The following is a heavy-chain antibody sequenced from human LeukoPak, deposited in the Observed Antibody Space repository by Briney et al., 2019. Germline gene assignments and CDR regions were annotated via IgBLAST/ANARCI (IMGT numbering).Heavy chain of an antibody. CDR1: GYSISSGYY. CDR3: ARVINCSGGSCYYYYMDV. D-gene: IGHD2-15*01. J-gene: IGHJ6*03. V-gene: IGHV4-38-2*02. Sequence: SETLSLTCTVSGYSISSGYYWGWIRQPPGKGLEWIGSIYHSGSTYYNPSLKSRVTISVEASKNQFSLRLSSVTAADTAVYYCARVINCSGGSCYYYYMDVWGKGTTVTVSS. CDR2: IYHSGST.